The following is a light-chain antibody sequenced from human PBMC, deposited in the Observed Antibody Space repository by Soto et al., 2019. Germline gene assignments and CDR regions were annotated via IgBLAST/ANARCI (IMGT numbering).Light chain of an antibody. J-gene: IGKJ4*01. Sequence: EIVLTQSPATLSLSPGERATLSCRASQSVGSYLAWYQQKPGQAPRLLIYDASNRATGIPARFSASGSGTDFTLTISSLEPEDFALYYCQQRTNWPRALTFGGGTKLDIK. CDR2: DAS. V-gene: IGKV3-11*01. CDR1: QSVGSY. CDR3: QQRTNWPRALT.